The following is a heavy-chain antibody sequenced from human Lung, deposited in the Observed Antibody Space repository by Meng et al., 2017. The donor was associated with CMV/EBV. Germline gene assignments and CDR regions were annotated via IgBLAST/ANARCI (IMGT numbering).Heavy chain of an antibody. Sequence: GEXXKISCAASGFTVSRNYMGWVRQAPGKGLEWVSVIYGSGTTNYPDFVKGRFTISRDNSRNTAYLQMNSLRAEDTAVYFCARGADTPMVLPPDFWGQGSLVTVSS. CDR2: IYGSGTT. D-gene: IGHD5-18*01. CDR3: ARGADTPMVLPPDF. V-gene: IGHV3-66*02. J-gene: IGHJ4*02. CDR1: GFTVSRNY.